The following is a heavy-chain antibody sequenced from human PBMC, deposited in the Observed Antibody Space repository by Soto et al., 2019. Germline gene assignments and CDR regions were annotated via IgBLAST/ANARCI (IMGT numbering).Heavy chain of an antibody. Sequence: PSETLSLTCAVYGGSFSGYYWSWIRQPPGKGLEWIGEINHSGSTNYNPSLKSRVTISVDTSKNQFSLKLSSVTAADTAVYYCARGRFYTVGASSFDYWGQGTLVTVSS. J-gene: IGHJ4*02. CDR2: INHSGST. V-gene: IGHV4-34*01. D-gene: IGHD1-26*01. CDR1: GGSFSGYY. CDR3: ARGRFYTVGASSFDY.